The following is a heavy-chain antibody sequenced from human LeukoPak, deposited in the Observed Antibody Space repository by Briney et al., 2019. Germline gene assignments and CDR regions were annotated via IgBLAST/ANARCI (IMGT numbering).Heavy chain of an antibody. CDR3: ARDGFGGACFY. CDR2: ISSSSSYI. J-gene: IGHJ4*02. V-gene: IGHV3-21*01. D-gene: IGHD3-16*01. Sequence: GSLRLSCAASGFTFSSYSMNWVRQAQGKGLEWVSSISSSSSYIYYADSVKGRFTISRDNAKNSLYLQMNSLRAEDTAVYYCARDGFGGACFYWGQGTLVTASS. CDR1: GFTFSSYS.